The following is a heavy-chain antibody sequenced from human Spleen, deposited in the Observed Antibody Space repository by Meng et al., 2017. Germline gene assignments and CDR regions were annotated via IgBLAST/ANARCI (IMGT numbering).Heavy chain of an antibody. Sequence: EVQLVESGGGLVKPGGSLRLACAASGFTFSSYIMNWVRQAPGKGLEWVSSISSSSSYIYYADSVKGRFTISRDNAKNSLYLQMNSLRAEDTAVYYCARENWNDGVGWFDPWGQGTLVTVSS. CDR1: GFTFSSYI. J-gene: IGHJ5*02. V-gene: IGHV3-21*01. D-gene: IGHD1-1*01. CDR3: ARENWNDGVGWFDP. CDR2: ISSSSSYI.